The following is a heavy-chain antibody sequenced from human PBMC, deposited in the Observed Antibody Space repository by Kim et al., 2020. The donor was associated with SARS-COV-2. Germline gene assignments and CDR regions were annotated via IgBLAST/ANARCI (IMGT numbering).Heavy chain of an antibody. CDR1: GGSFSGYY. CDR3: ARTNHQSIRYYSRGAFDY. CDR2: INHSGST. D-gene: IGHD2-15*01. Sequence: SETLSLTCAVYGGSFSGYYWSWIRQPPGKGLEWIGEINHSGSTNYNPSLKSRVTISVDTSKNQFSLKLSSVTAADTAVYYCARTNHQSIRYYSRGAFDYWGQGTLVTVSS. J-gene: IGHJ4*02. V-gene: IGHV4-34*01.